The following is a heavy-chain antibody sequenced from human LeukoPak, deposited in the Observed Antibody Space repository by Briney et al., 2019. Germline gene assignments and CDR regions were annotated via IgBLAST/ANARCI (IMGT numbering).Heavy chain of an antibody. CDR3: ARSELLVYYFDY. D-gene: IGHD1-26*01. CDR2: IYYSGST. J-gene: IGHJ4*02. V-gene: IGHV4-39*01. CDR1: GGSISSSSYY. Sequence: SETLSLTCTVSGGSISSSSYYWGWIRQPPGKGLEWIGSIYYSGSTCYNPSLKSRVTISVDTSKNQFSLKLSSVTAADTAVYYCARSELLVYYFDYWGQGTLVTVSS.